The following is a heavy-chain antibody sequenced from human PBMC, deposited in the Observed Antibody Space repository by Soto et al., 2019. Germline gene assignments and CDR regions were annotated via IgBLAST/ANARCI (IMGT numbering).Heavy chain of an antibody. J-gene: IGHJ4*02. V-gene: IGHV1-46*01. CDR1: GYTFTSYY. CDR3: ATTGTTVDYFDY. D-gene: IGHD1-1*01. Sequence: VASVKVSCKASGYTFTSYYMHWVRQAPGQGLEWMGIINPSGGSTSYAQKFQGRVTMTRDTSTSTVYMELSSLRSEDTAVYYCATTGTTVDYFDYWGQGTLVTVSS. CDR2: INPSGGST.